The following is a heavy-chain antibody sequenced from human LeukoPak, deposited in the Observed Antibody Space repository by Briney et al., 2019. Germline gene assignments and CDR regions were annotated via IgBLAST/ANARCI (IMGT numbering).Heavy chain of an antibody. Sequence: PSETLSLTCTVSGGSISSYYWSWIRQPPGKGLEWIGYIYYSGSTNYNPSLKSRVTISVDTSKNQFSLKLSSVTAADTAVYYYARLGYCSGGSRYRKYYYYGMDVWGQGTTVTVSS. J-gene: IGHJ6*02. CDR2: IYYSGST. D-gene: IGHD2-15*01. V-gene: IGHV4-59*01. CDR1: GGSISSYY. CDR3: ARLGYCSGGSRYRKYYYYGMDV.